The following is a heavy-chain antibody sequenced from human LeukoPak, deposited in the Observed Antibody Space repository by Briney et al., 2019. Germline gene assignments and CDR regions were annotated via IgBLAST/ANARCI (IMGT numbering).Heavy chain of an antibody. CDR1: GFRVSGYY. V-gene: IGHV3-66*03. CDR2: IRDSGEA. Sequence: PPGGSLRLSCAVSGFRVSGYYMSWVRQAPGKGLEWVGLIRDSGEAFYADFARGRFAISRDESENTLYLQMNSLRVEDTAVYFCARDRAANQDWVEFDPWGQGTPVIVPS. CDR3: ARDRAANQDWVEFDP. J-gene: IGHJ5*02. D-gene: IGHD3/OR15-3a*01.